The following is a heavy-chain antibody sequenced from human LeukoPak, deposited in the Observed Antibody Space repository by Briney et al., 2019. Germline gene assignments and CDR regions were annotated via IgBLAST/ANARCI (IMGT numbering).Heavy chain of an antibody. Sequence: ASVKVSCKASGYTFTGYYMHWVRQAPGQGLEWMGWINPNSGGTNYAQKFQGRVTMTRDTSISTAYMELSRLRSEDTAVYYCARDLRDSYCGGDCPDAFDIWGQGTMVTVSS. V-gene: IGHV1-2*02. D-gene: IGHD2-21*01. J-gene: IGHJ3*02. CDR1: GYTFTGYY. CDR3: ARDLRDSYCGGDCPDAFDI. CDR2: INPNSGGT.